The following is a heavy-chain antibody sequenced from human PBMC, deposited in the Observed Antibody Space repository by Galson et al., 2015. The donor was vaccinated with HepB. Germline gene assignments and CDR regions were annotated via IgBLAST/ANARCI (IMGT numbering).Heavy chain of an antibody. CDR1: GFTFRSYS. Sequence: SLRLSCAASGFTFRSYSMNWVRQAPGKGLEWVSSISSSSRYIYYADSVKGRFTISRDNAKNSLFLQMNSLRAEDTAVYYCARDSRPDFGSGSFYPNWFDPWGQGTPVTVSS. CDR3: ARDSRPDFGSGSFYPNWFDP. V-gene: IGHV3-21*01. D-gene: IGHD3-10*01. CDR2: ISSSSRYI. J-gene: IGHJ5*02.